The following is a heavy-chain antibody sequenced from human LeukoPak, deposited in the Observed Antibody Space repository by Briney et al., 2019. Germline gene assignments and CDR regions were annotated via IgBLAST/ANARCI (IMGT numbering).Heavy chain of an antibody. CDR1: GFTFTTSW. CDR2: IESDGTST. Sequence: PGGSLRLSCAASGFTFTTSWMHWFRQAPGKGLVWVSRIESDGTSTTYADSVKGRFTISRDNAKNTLYLQMNSLRAEGTAVYYCARDQYSSTWYRGAFDVWGQGTMVSVSS. D-gene: IGHD6-13*01. CDR3: ARDQYSSTWYRGAFDV. V-gene: IGHV3-74*01. J-gene: IGHJ3*01.